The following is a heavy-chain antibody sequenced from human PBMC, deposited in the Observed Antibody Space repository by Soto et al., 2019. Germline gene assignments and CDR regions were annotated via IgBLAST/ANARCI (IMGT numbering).Heavy chain of an antibody. V-gene: IGHV3-33*01. D-gene: IGHD2-21*02. J-gene: IGHJ3*02. CDR3: ARDLVVTAIPVAFDI. CDR2: IWYDGSNK. Sequence: GGSLRLSCAASGFTFSSYGMHWVRQAPGKGLEWVAVIWYDGSNKYYADSVKGRFTISRDNSKNTLYLQMNSLRAEDTAVYYCARDLVVTAIPVAFDIWGQGTMVTVSS. CDR1: GFTFSSYG.